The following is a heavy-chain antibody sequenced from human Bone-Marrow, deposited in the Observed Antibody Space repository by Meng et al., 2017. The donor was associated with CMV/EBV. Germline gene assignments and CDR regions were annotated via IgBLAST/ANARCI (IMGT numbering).Heavy chain of an antibody. V-gene: IGHV1-2*02. CDR2: INPNSGGT. Sequence: ASVKVSCKASGYTFTSYYMHWVRQAPGQGLEWMGWINPNSGGTNYAQKFQGRVTMTRDTSISTAYMELSRLRSDDTAVYYCASGGNPAGYYYGMDVCGQGTTVTASS. D-gene: IGHD4-23*01. CDR3: ASGGNPAGYYYGMDV. J-gene: IGHJ6*02. CDR1: GYTFTSYY.